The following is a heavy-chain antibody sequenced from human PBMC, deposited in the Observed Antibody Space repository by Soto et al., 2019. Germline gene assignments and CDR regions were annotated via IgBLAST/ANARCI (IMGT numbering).Heavy chain of an antibody. CDR3: AKDIARGLGYCSGGSCYSGVPYYYGMDV. V-gene: IGHV3-43*01. CDR2: ISWDGGST. J-gene: IGHJ6*02. Sequence: GGSLRLSCAASGFTFDDYTMHWVRQAPGKGLEWVSLISWDGGSTYYADSVKGRFTISRDNSKNSLYLQMNSLRTEDTALYYCAKDIARGLGYCSGGSCYSGVPYYYGMDVWGQGTTVTAP. CDR1: GFTFDDYT. D-gene: IGHD2-15*01.